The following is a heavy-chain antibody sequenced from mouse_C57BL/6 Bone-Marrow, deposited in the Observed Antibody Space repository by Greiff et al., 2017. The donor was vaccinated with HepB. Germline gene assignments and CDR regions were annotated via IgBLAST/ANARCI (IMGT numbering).Heavy chain of an antibody. CDR2: INPSSGYT. J-gene: IGHJ4*01. CDR1: GYTFTSYW. Sequence: QVQLKQSGAELAKPGASVKLSCKASGYTFTSYWMHWVKQRPGQGLEWIGYINPSSGYTKYNQKFKDKATLTADKSSSTAYMQLCSLTYEDSAVYYCARGEYGNFSMDYWGQGTSVTVSS. CDR3: ARGEYGNFSMDY. V-gene: IGHV1-7*01. D-gene: IGHD2-10*02.